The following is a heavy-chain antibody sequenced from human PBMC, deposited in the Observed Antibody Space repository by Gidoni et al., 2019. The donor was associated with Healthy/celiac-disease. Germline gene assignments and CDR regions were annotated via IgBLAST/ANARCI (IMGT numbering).Heavy chain of an antibody. D-gene: IGHD3-10*01. Sequence: EVQLLESGGGLVQPGGSLRLSCAASGFTCSSYALSWVRQAPGKGLEWVAAISGSGGSTYYADSVKGRFTISRDNSKNTLYLQMNSLRAEDTAVYYCAKAHYGSGSYYYYYGMDVWGQGTTVTVSS. CDR2: ISGSGGST. CDR3: AKAHYGSGSYYYYYGMDV. V-gene: IGHV3-23*01. J-gene: IGHJ6*02. CDR1: GFTCSSYA.